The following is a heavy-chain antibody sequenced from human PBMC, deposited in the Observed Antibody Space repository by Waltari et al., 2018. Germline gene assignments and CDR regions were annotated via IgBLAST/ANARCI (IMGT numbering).Heavy chain of an antibody. CDR2: INPNSGDT. CDR1: GYTFTDFF. CDR3: ARSGGGTTTFGVAE. J-gene: IGHJ4*02. Sequence: QVQLVQSGAEVKKSGASVKVSCKASGYTFTDFFIHWVRQAPGQGLEWMGRINPNSGDTNYAQRCQGRVTMTGDTSITTAYMELTGLRSDDTAIYYCARSGGGTTTFGVAEWGQGSLVTVSS. D-gene: IGHD3-3*01. V-gene: IGHV1-2*06.